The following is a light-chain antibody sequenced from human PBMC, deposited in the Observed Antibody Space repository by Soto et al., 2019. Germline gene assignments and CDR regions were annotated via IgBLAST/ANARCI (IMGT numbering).Light chain of an antibody. J-gene: IGKJ5*01. CDR3: QQSYSTPIT. Sequence: DIQITQSPSTLSESVADRVTITCRASQSINSYLNWYQQEPGKAPKFLIYAASSLQSGVPSRFSGSGSGTDFTLTISSLQPEDVATYYCQQSYSTPITFGQGTRLDIK. CDR1: QSINSY. V-gene: IGKV1-39*01. CDR2: AAS.